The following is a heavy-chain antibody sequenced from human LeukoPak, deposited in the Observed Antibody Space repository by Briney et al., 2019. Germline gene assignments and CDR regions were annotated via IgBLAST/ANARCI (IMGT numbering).Heavy chain of an antibody. CDR2: INPGGSSI. CDR1: GFTFSNAW. Sequence: GGSLRLSCAASGFTFSNAWMSWVRQAPGKGLVWVARINPGGSSITYADSVKGRFTISRDNAKNTLYLQMDSLRAEDTGVYYCARSNQADDYWGQGTLVTVSS. V-gene: IGHV3-74*01. D-gene: IGHD1-14*01. J-gene: IGHJ4*02. CDR3: ARSNQADDY.